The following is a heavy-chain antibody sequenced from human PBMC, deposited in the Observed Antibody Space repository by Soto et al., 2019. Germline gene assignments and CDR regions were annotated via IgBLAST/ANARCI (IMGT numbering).Heavy chain of an antibody. CDR3: ARGAAGNAYF. CDR1: GFTFSSYA. J-gene: IGHJ4*02. CDR2: ISVSGGST. Sequence: PGGSLRLSCVASGFTFSSYAMSWVRQAPGKGLEWVSAISVSGGSTYYADSVKGRFTISRDNAKNSLYLQMNSLGAEDTAVYYCARGAAGNAYFWGQGIPVTVSS. D-gene: IGHD6-13*01. V-gene: IGHV3-23*01.